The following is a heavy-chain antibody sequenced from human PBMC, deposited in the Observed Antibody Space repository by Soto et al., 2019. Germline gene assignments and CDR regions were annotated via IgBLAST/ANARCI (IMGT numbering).Heavy chain of an antibody. CDR3: ARRSRGSSAVGNYYYGMDV. Sequence: GESLKISCKGSGYSLTSYWIGWVRQMPGKGLEWMGIIYPGDSDTRYSPSFQGQVTISADKSISTAYLQWSSLKASDTAMYYCARRSRGSSAVGNYYYGMDVWGQGTTVTVSS. CDR1: GYSLTSYW. J-gene: IGHJ6*02. D-gene: IGHD6-25*01. V-gene: IGHV5-51*01. CDR2: IYPGDSDT.